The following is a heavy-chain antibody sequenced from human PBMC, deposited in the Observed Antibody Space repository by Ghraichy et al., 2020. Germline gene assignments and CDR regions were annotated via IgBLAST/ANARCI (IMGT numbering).Heavy chain of an antibody. CDR2: ISGSGDNT. Sequence: GGSLRLSCTASGFTFISYAMSWVRQAPGKGLEWVSDISGSGDNTYYAQSVKGRFTISRDNSKNTLYLQMNSLRADDTAVYYCAKRGAASAATSWFDPWGQGTLVIVSS. D-gene: IGHD2-15*01. CDR3: AKRGAASAATSWFDP. CDR1: GFTFISYA. J-gene: IGHJ5*02. V-gene: IGHV3-23*01.